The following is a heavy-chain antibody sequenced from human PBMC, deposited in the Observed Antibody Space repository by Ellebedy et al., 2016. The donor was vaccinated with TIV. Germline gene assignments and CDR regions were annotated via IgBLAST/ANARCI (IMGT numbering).Heavy chain of an antibody. CDR2: INHRGSA. D-gene: IGHD1-1*01. CDR1: GGSLSSFF. Sequence: MPSETLSLTCAVHGGSLSSFFWSWIRQPPGRGLEWIGEINHRGSADYNPSLKSRVTISVDTSKNQFSLTLGSVTAADTAVYYCAGHPDDFRYWGQGTLVSVSS. J-gene: IGHJ4*02. V-gene: IGHV4-34*06. CDR3: AGHPDDFRY.